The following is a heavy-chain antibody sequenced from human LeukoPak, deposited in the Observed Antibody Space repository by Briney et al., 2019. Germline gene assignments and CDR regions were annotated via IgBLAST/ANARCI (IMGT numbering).Heavy chain of an antibody. J-gene: IGHJ4*02. V-gene: IGHV3-7*01. CDR3: ARDLSWNPDY. CDR2: IKQDGSDK. CDR1: GFTFSNYW. D-gene: IGHD1-1*01. Sequence: GGSLRVSCAASGFTFSNYWMSWVRQAPGQGLEWVAHIKQDGSDKYYVDSVKGRFTISRGNAKSSVYLQMSSLRAEDTAVYYCARDLSWNPDYWGQGTLVTVSS.